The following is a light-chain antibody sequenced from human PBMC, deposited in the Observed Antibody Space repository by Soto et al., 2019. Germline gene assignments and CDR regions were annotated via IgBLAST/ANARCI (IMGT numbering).Light chain of an antibody. J-gene: IGKJ4*01. CDR2: GAS. V-gene: IGKV3-20*01. Sequence: EIVLTQSPGTLSLSPGERATLSCRASQTVNANYFAWYQQRPGQAPRLLIYGASTRAPGIPDRFSGGGSGTDFTLTISRLESEDFAGYYCQQYGSSPSRLTFGRGTKVEIK. CDR1: QTVNANY. CDR3: QQYGSSPSRLT.